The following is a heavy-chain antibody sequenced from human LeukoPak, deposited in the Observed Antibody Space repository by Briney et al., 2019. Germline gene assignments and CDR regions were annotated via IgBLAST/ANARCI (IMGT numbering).Heavy chain of an antibody. V-gene: IGHV4-61*01. CDR1: GGSVSRDSYF. D-gene: IGHD7-27*01. Sequence: SGTLSPTCTASGGSVSRDSYFWSWIRQPPGRGLEWIGYIYYSGSTNYNPSLKSRVTISVDTSKNQFSLKLSSVTASDTAVYYCARDPGARRGYYFDYWGQGTLVTVS. CDR2: IYYSGST. J-gene: IGHJ4*02. CDR3: ARDPGARRGYYFDY.